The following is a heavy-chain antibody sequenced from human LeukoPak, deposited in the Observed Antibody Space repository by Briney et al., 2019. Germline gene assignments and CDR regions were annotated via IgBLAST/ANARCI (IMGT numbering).Heavy chain of an antibody. CDR1: GYTFTGYY. CDR3: ARATDSDAGYCSGGSCYSPDY. J-gene: IGHJ4*02. Sequence: ASVKVSCKASGYTFTGYYMHWVRQAPGQGLEWMGWINPNSGGTNYAQKFQGRVTMTRDTFISTAYMELSRLRSDDTAVYYCARATDSDAGYCSGGSCYSPDYWGQGTLVTVSS. V-gene: IGHV1-2*02. D-gene: IGHD2-15*01. CDR2: INPNSGGT.